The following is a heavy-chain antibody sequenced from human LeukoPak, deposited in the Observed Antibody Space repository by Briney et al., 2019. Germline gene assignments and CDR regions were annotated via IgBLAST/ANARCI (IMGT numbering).Heavy chain of an antibody. CDR1: GGSISSGGYY. CDR3: ARAQRYQQLLFDP. V-gene: IGHV4-31*03. D-gene: IGHD2-2*01. Sequence: SRTLSLTCTVSGGSISSGGYYWSWIRQHPGKGLEWIGYIYYSGSTYYNPSLKSRVTISVDTSKNQFSLKLSSVTAADTAVYYCARAQRYQQLLFDPWGQGTLVTVSS. J-gene: IGHJ5*02. CDR2: IYYSGST.